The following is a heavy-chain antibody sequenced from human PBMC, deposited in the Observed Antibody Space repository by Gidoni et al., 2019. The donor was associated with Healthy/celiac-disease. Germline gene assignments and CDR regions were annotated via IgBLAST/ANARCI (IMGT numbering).Heavy chain of an antibody. V-gene: IGHV4-34*01. D-gene: IGHD6-19*01. J-gene: IGHJ4*02. CDR3: ARRWYSSGANFDY. CDR2: INHSGST. Sequence: QVQLQQWGAGLLKPSETLSLTCAVYGGSFSGYYWSWIRQPPGKGLEWIGEINHSGSTNYNPSLKSRVTTSVDPSKNQFSLKLSSVTAADTAVYYCARRWYSSGANFDYWGQGTLVTVSS. CDR1: GGSFSGYY.